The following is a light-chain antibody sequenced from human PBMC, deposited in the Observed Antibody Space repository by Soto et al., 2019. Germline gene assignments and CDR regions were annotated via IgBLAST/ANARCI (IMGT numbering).Light chain of an antibody. CDR2: AAS. CDR1: QSISSY. V-gene: IGKV1-39*01. Sequence: DIQMTQSPSSLFASVGDRVTITCRASQSISSYLNWYQQKPGKAPKLLIYAASSLQSGVPSRFSGSGSGTDFTLTISSLQPEDFATYSCQQSYNSPQTFGRGTRLEIK. J-gene: IGKJ5*01. CDR3: QQSYNSPQT.